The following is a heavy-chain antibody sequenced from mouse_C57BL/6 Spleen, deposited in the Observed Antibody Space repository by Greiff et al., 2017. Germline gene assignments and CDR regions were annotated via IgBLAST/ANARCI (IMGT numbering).Heavy chain of an antibody. V-gene: IGHV1-82*01. CDR2: IYPGDGDT. CDR3: ARSANWDVDYAMDY. J-gene: IGHJ4*01. CDR1: GYAFSSSW. Sequence: QVQLKESGPELVKPGASVKISCKASGYAFSSSWMNWVKQRPGKGLEWIGRIYPGDGDTNYNGKFKGKATLTADKSSSTAYMQLSSLTSEDSAVYFCARSANWDVDYAMDYWGQGTSVTVSS. D-gene: IGHD4-1*01.